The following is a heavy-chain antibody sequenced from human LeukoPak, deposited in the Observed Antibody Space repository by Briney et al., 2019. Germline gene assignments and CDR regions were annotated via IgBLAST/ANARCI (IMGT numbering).Heavy chain of an antibody. CDR3: AGDTKIYGDYVGWYFDL. CDR2: IIPIFGTA. CDR1: GGTFSSYA. J-gene: IGHJ2*01. V-gene: IGHV1-69*01. D-gene: IGHD4-17*01. Sequence: ASVKVSCKASGGTFSSYAISWVRQAPGQGREWMGGIIPIFGTANYAQKFQGRVTITADESTSTAYMELSSLRSEDTAVYYCAGDTKIYGDYVGWYFDLWGRGTLVTVSS.